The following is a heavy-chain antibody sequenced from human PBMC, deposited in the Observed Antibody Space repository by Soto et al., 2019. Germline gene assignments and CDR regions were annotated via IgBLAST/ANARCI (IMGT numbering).Heavy chain of an antibody. J-gene: IGHJ4*02. CDR2: INYSGST. CDR3: ARENYYALDY. D-gene: IGHD3-10*01. Sequence: SETLSLTCTVSSGSISSYNWNWVRQPPGKGLEWIGFINYSGSTHYNPSLKSRVTISLDTSKNQFSLKLNSVTAADTAVYYCARENYYALDYWGPGTLVTVS. V-gene: IGHV4-59*01. CDR1: SGSISSYN.